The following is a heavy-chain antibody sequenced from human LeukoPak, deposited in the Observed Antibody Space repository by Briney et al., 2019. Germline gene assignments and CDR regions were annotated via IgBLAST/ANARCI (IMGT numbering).Heavy chain of an antibody. V-gene: IGHV1-69*05. Sequence: SVKVSCKASGGTFSSYAISWVRQAPGQGLEWMGGIIPIFGTANYAQKFQGRVTITTDESTSTAYMELSSLRSEDTAVYYCARAQKTIAAYYYYYMDVWGKGTTVTVSS. J-gene: IGHJ6*03. D-gene: IGHD6-13*01. CDR2: IIPIFGTA. CDR1: GGTFSSYA. CDR3: ARAQKTIAAYYYYYMDV.